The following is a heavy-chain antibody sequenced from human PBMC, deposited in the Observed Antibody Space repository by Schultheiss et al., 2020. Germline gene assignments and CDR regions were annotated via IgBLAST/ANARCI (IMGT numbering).Heavy chain of an antibody. CDR1: GFTFSSYA. V-gene: IGHV3-30*04. CDR2: ISYDGSNK. Sequence: GGSLRLSCAASGFTFSSYAMRWVRQAPGKGLEWVAVISYDGSNKYYADSVKGRFTISRDNAKNVLYLQMDSLRAEDTAVYYCAKRDYWGQGNLVTVSS. CDR3: AKRDY. J-gene: IGHJ4*02.